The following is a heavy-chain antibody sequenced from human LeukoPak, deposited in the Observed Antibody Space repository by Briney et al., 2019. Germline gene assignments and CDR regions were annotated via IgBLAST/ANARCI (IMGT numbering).Heavy chain of an antibody. CDR3: AREVVQVYKNYYYYGMDV. V-gene: IGHV3-23*01. D-gene: IGHD1-14*01. J-gene: IGHJ6*02. Sequence: GGSLRLSCAASGFTFDRHAMCWVRQAPGKGLEWVSSIDIGGGTTYYADSVKGRFTISRDNSKNTLYLQMNSLRAEDTAVYYCAREVVQVYKNYYYYGMDVWGQGTTVTVSS. CDR1: GFTFDRHA. CDR2: IDIGGGTT.